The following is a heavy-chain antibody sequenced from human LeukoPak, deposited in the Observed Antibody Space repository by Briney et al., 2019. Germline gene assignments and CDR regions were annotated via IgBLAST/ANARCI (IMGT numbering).Heavy chain of an antibody. J-gene: IGHJ4*02. Sequence: GGSLRLSCAASGFTFSSYAMSWVRQAPGKGLEWVSAISGSGGSTYHADSVKGRFTISRDNSKNTLYLQMNSLRAEDTAVYYCAKGGLYYYDSSGSIDYWGQGTLVTVSS. D-gene: IGHD3-22*01. CDR3: AKGGLYYYDSSGSIDY. CDR2: ISGSGGST. V-gene: IGHV3-23*01. CDR1: GFTFSSYA.